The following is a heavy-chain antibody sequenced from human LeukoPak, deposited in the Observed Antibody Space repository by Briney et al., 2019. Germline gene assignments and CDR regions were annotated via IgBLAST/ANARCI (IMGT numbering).Heavy chain of an antibody. D-gene: IGHD4-23*01. J-gene: IGHJ2*01. CDR3: ARGLGGGNSVYFDL. CDR1: DGSLGASC. Sequence: SETLSLTXGVYDGSLGASCWSWIRQTPGKGLEWIGEVYHSGSARYDPSLQSRVTISVDASKDQFSLKLSSVTAADTAVYYCARGLGGGNSVYFDLWGRGTLVTVSS. V-gene: IGHV4-34*01. CDR2: VYHSGSA.